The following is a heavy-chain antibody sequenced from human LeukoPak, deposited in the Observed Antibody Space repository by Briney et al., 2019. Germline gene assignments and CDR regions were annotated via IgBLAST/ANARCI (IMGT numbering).Heavy chain of an antibody. Sequence: PGGSLRLSCAASGFTFSSYGMHWVRQAPGKGLEWVAVISYDGSNKYYADSVKGRFTISRDNAKNSLYLQMNSLRAEDTAVYYCARDGRPQYSSSWYIPYYYYYYYMDVWGKGTTVTVSS. CDR3: ARDGRPQYSSSWYIPYYYYYYYMDV. CDR1: GFTFSSYG. CDR2: ISYDGSNK. J-gene: IGHJ6*03. V-gene: IGHV3-30*03. D-gene: IGHD6-13*01.